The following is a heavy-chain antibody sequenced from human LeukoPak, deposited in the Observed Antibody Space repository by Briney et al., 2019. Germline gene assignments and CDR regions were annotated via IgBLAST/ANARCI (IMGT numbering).Heavy chain of an antibody. CDR1: GYTFTSYG. CDR2: ISAYNGNT. J-gene: IGHJ4*02. V-gene: IGHV1-18*01. Sequence: ASVKVSCKASGYTFTSYGISWVRQAPGQGLEWMGWISAYNGNTNYAQKPQGRVTMTRDMSTSTVYMELSSLRSEDTAVYYCASEGEEELELLLNWGQGTLVTVSS. CDR3: ASEGEEELELLLN. D-gene: IGHD1-7*01.